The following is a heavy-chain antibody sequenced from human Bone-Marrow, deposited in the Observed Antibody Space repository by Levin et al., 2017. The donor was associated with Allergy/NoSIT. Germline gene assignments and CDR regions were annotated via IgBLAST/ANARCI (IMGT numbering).Heavy chain of an antibody. CDR2: ISWNSGSI. CDR3: AKARTMIVVSPFDY. Sequence: GGSLRLSCAASGFTFDDYAMHWVRQAPGKGLEWVSGISWNSGSIGYADSVKGRFTISRDNAKNSLYLQMNSLRAEDTALYYCAKARTMIVVSPFDYWGQGTLVTVSS. D-gene: IGHD3-22*01. CDR1: GFTFDDYA. J-gene: IGHJ4*02. V-gene: IGHV3-9*01.